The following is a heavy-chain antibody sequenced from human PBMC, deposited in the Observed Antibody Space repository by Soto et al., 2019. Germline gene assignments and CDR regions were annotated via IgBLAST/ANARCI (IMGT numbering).Heavy chain of an antibody. J-gene: IGHJ6*03. CDR2: INAGNGNT. D-gene: IGHD6-13*01. V-gene: IGHV1-3*01. CDR1: GYGFTSYA. Sequence: TSVKLTWKACGYGFTSYAMHWVRQETGQRLEWMGWINAGNGNTKYSQKFQGRVTITRDTSASTAYMELSSLRSEDTAVYYCAAYSSSSYYYYMDVWGKGTTVTAP. CDR3: AAYSSSSYYYYMDV.